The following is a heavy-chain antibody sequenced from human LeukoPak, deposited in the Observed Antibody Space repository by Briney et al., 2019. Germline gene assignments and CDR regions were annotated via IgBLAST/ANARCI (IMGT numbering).Heavy chain of an antibody. J-gene: IGHJ4*02. CDR3: ARCPTRLVISHAIDY. V-gene: IGHV4-34*01. CDR2: INHSGST. D-gene: IGHD3-9*01. Sequence: SETLSLTCAVYGGSFSGYYWSWLRQPPGKGLEWIGEINHSGSTNYNPSLKSRVTISVDTSKNQFSLKLSSVTAADTAVYYCARCPTRLVISHAIDYWGQGTLVTVSS. CDR1: GGSFSGYY.